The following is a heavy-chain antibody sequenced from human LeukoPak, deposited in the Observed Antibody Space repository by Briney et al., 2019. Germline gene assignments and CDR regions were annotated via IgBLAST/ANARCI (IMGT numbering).Heavy chain of an antibody. CDR1: GGTFSSYA. CDR2: IIPILGIA. Sequence: GASVKVSCKASGGTFSSYAISWVRQAPGQGVEWMGRIIPILGIANYAQKFQGRVTITADKSTSTAYMELSSLRSEDTAVYYCARDGALYSSPAKFDYWGQGTLVTVSS. D-gene: IGHD6-13*01. J-gene: IGHJ4*02. CDR3: ARDGALYSSPAKFDY. V-gene: IGHV1-69*04.